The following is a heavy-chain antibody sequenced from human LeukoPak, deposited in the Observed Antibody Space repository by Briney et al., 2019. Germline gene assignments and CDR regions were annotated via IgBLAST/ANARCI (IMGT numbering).Heavy chain of an antibody. CDR1: GFTFDFYA. CDR3: ARSELYYGSESYYHLDY. J-gene: IGHJ4*01. CDR2: MSYDGRYR. D-gene: IGHD3-10*01. V-gene: IGHV3-30*03. Sequence: GGSLRLSCTTSGFTFDFYAMHWVRQAPGKGLEWGAFMSYDGRYRYYADSAKGRFTISRDNSKRTLYLEMSSLRPEDTALYYCARSELYYGSESYYHLDYWGHGTLVTVSS.